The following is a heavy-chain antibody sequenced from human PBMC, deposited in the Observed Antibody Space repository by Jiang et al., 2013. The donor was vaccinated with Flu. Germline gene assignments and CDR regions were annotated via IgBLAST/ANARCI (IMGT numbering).Heavy chain of an antibody. Sequence: GPGLVKPSETLSLRCSVSGGSIISEKSYWGWIRQPPGKGLEWIGSIYYSGTTYYNPSLKSRVTMSVDTSQKQFSLRLSSVSAADTAVYYCASQHWDHGVGSYYMSHWGQGALVTVSS. CDR1: GGSIISEKSY. CDR3: ASQHWDHGVGSYYMSH. D-gene: IGHD3-10*01. J-gene: IGHJ4*02. V-gene: IGHV4-39*07. CDR2: IYYSGTT.